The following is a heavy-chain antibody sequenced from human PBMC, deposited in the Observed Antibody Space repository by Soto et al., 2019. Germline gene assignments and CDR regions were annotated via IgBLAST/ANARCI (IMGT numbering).Heavy chain of an antibody. Sequence: SETLSLTCTVSGGSISSSSYYWGWIRQPPGKGLEWIGSIYYSGSTYYNPSLKSRVTISVDTSKNQFSLKLSSVTAAETAVYYCASQNPPVATIAKDPGEGRGDYWGQGTLVTVSS. V-gene: IGHV4-39*01. D-gene: IGHD5-12*01. CDR3: ASQNPPVATIAKDPGEGRGDY. J-gene: IGHJ4*02. CDR1: GGSISSSSYY. CDR2: IYYSGST.